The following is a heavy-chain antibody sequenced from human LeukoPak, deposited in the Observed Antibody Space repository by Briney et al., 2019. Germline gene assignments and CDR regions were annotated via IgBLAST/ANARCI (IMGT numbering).Heavy chain of an antibody. V-gene: IGHV3-23*01. D-gene: IGHD2-2*01. CDR2: ISGSGGST. CDR1: GFTFSSYA. Sequence: GGSLRLSCAASGFTFSSYAMSWVRQVPGKGLEWVSDISGSGGSTYYADSVKGRFTISRDNSKNTLYLQVNSLRAEDTAVYYCARGGGPAAAYYYGMDVWGQGTTVTVSS. J-gene: IGHJ6*02. CDR3: ARGGGPAAAYYYGMDV.